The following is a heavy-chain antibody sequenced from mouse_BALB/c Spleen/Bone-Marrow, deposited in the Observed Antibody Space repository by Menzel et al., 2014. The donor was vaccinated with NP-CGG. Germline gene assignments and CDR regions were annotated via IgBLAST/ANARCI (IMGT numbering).Heavy chain of an antibody. D-gene: IGHD3-1*01. Sequence: EVQGVESGGGLVQPGGSRKLSCAASGFTFSSFGMHWVRQAPEKGLEWVAYISSGSSTIYYADTVKGRFTISRDNPKNTLFLQMTSLRSEDTAMYYCARRGLLSYWYFDVWSAGTTVTVSS. CDR2: ISSGSSTI. J-gene: IGHJ1*01. CDR3: ARRGLLSYWYFDV. V-gene: IGHV5-17*02. CDR1: GFTFSSFG.